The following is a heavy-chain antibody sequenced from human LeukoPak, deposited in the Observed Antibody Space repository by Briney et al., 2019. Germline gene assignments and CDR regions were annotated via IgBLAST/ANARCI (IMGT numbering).Heavy chain of an antibody. CDR1: GGSISSYY. Sequence: NASETLSLTCTVSGGSISSYYWSWIRQPPGKGLEWIGYIYYSGSTNYNPSLKSRVTISVDTSKNQFSLKLSSVTAADTAVYYCARQSSDDAFDIWGQGTMVTVSS. CDR3: ARQSSDDAFDI. V-gene: IGHV4-59*08. CDR2: IYYSGST. J-gene: IGHJ3*02.